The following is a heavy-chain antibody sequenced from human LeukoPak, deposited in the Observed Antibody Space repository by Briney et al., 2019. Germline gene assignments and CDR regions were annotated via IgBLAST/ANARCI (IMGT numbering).Heavy chain of an antibody. D-gene: IGHD3-16*02. CDR2: IYSSGST. Sequence: GGSLRLSCAGSGFIATTNYMSWVRQAPGKGLEWGSVIYSSGSTSHADSVKGRFTISRDSSKNTVYLQMNSLRAEDTAVYYCARDHINVNAFDIWGQGTMVTVSS. CDR3: ARDHINVNAFDI. CDR1: GFIATTNY. J-gene: IGHJ3*02. V-gene: IGHV3-53*01.